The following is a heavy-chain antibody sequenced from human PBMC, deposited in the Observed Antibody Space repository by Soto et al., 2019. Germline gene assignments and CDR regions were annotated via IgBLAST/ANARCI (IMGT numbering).Heavy chain of an antibody. CDR3: ARDRENWNYDPGSHYYMDV. CDR2: IKQDGSEK. V-gene: IGHV3-7*01. CDR1: GFTFSSYW. D-gene: IGHD1-7*01. J-gene: IGHJ6*03. Sequence: GGSLRLSCAASGFTFSSYWMSWVRQAPGKGLEWVANIKQDGSEKYYVDSVKGRFTISRDNAKNSLYLQMNSLRAEDTAVYYCARDRENWNYDPGSHYYMDVWGKGTTVTVSS.